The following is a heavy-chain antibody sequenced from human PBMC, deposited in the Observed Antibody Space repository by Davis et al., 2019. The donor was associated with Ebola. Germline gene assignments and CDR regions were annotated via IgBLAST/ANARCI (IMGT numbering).Heavy chain of an antibody. CDR3: ARVFSLVVRGVSLGY. CDR2: INPNSGGT. D-gene: IGHD3-10*01. Sequence: ASVKVSCKASGYIFTHYAFSWVRQAPGQGLEWMGWINPNSGGTNYVQKFQGWVTMTRDTSINTAYMELSRLKFDDTAVYYCARVFSLVVRGVSLGYWGQGTLVTVSS. J-gene: IGHJ4*02. V-gene: IGHV1-2*04. CDR1: GYIFTHYA.